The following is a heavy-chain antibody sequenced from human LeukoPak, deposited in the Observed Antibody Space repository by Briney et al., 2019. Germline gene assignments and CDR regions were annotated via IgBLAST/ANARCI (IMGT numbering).Heavy chain of an antibody. Sequence: SETLSLTCTVSGYSISSGYYWGWIRQPPGKGLEWIGSIYHSGSTYYNPSLKSRVTISVDTSKNQFSLKLSSVTAADTAVYYCARGFCTDGVCYTFDPWGQGTLVTVSS. J-gene: IGHJ5*02. V-gene: IGHV4-38-2*02. D-gene: IGHD2-8*01. CDR1: GYSISSGYY. CDR3: ARGFCTDGVCYTFDP. CDR2: IYHSGST.